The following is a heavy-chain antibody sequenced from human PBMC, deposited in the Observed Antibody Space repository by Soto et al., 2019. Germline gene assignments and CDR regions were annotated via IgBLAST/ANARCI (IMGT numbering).Heavy chain of an antibody. D-gene: IGHD5-12*01. Sequence: PGASLRLSCSATGFTFSSYSMHWVRQAPGKGLEYVSGIRGNGDTPFYADSVKGRFTISRDNSKNTLYLQMSSLSADDTAVYYCVKSRGGNNFDFFDGGQGALVTVSS. V-gene: IGHV3-64D*06. CDR1: GFTFSSYS. J-gene: IGHJ4*02. CDR2: IRGNGDTP. CDR3: VKSRGGNNFDFFD.